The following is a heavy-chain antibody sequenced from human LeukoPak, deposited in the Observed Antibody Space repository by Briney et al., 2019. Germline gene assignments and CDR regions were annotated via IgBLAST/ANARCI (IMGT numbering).Heavy chain of an antibody. J-gene: IGHJ4*02. V-gene: IGHV3-48*02. CDR1: GFNFGVYY. CDR3: ARGETRLDY. CDR2: ISSSGSIT. D-gene: IGHD3-16*01. Sequence: GGSLRLSCAASGFNFGVYYMNWVRQAPGKGLEWVSSISSSGSITYYADSVKGRFTISRDNARNSLYLQMNSLRDEDTAVYYCARGETRLDYWGQGTLVTVSS.